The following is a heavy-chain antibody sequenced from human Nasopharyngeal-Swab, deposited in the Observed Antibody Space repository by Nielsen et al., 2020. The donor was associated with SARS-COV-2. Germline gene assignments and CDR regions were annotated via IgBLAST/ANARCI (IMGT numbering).Heavy chain of an antibody. Sequence: ASVKVSCKASGYTFTGYYMHWVRQAPGQGLEWMGWISPNSGGTNYAQKFQGRVTMTRDTSISTAYMELSRLRSDDTAVYYCARDRYSSGWYSGSYYYYYGMDVWGQGTTVTVSS. CDR3: ARDRYSSGWYSGSYYYYYGMDV. CDR2: ISPNSGGT. CDR1: GYTFTGYY. D-gene: IGHD6-19*01. V-gene: IGHV1-2*02. J-gene: IGHJ6*02.